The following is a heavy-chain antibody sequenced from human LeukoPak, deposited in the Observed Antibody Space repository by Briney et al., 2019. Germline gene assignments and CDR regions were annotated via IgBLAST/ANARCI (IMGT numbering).Heavy chain of an antibody. Sequence: PGASVKVSCKASGYTFTGYYMHWVRQAPGQGLEWMGWINPNSGGTNYAQKFQGWVTMTRDTSISTAYMELSRLRSDDTAVYYCARSEDIVVVPAAMDMGNAFDIWGQGTMVTVSS. V-gene: IGHV1-2*04. D-gene: IGHD2-2*01. CDR3: ARSEDIVVVPAAMDMGNAFDI. J-gene: IGHJ3*02. CDR1: GYTFTGYY. CDR2: INPNSGGT.